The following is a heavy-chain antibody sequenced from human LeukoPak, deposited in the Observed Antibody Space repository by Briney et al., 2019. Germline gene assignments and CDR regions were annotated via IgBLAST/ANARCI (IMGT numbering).Heavy chain of an antibody. Sequence: SETLSLTCTVSGGSISSGSYYWSWIRQPAGKGLEWIGRIYTSGSTNYNPSLKSRVTISVDTSKNQFSLKLSSVTAADTAVYYCARRQQLVLGPAHAFDIWGQGTMVTVSS. J-gene: IGHJ3*02. CDR3: ARRQQLVLGPAHAFDI. CDR2: IYTSGST. CDR1: GGSISSGSYY. V-gene: IGHV4-61*02. D-gene: IGHD6-13*01.